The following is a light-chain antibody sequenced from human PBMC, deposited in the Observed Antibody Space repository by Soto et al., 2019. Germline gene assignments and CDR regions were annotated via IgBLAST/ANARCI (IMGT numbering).Light chain of an antibody. Sequence: EIVMTQSPATLSVSPGERATLSCRASQSVSRNLAWYQQKSGQPPRLLIYGASTRATDIPARFSGSGSGTEFTLTISSLQSEDFAVYYCQQYDNWPLTFGGGTKVEIK. J-gene: IGKJ4*01. CDR3: QQYDNWPLT. CDR1: QSVSRN. V-gene: IGKV3-15*01. CDR2: GAS.